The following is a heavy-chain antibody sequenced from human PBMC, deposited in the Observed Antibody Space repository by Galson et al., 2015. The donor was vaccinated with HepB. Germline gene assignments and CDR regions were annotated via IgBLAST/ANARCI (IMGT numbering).Heavy chain of an antibody. CDR1: GYTLTELS. V-gene: IGHV1-24*01. J-gene: IGHJ4*02. D-gene: IGHD2/OR15-2a*01. Sequence: SVKVSCKVSGYTLTELSIQWVRQAPGEGLEWMGGLDPEIGETFYSEKFQDRLTMNADASPDTAYMELSSLRSDDTAVYYCATTESTGFFDYWGQGTLVTVSS. CDR3: ATTESTGFFDY. CDR2: LDPEIGET.